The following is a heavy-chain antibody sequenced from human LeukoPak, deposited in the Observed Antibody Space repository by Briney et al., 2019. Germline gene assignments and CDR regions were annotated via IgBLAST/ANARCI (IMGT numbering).Heavy chain of an antibody. CDR1: GFALSSYA. V-gene: IGHV3-30-3*01. CDR3: ASEFRSGHMGLDAFDI. D-gene: IGHD2-15*01. J-gene: IGHJ3*02. CDR2: TSYDENNK. Sequence: PGGSLRLSCAASGFALSSYAMHWVRQAPGKGLEWVALTSYDENNKYYTDSVKGRFTISRDNPKNTLYLQMNSLRAEDTAVYYCASEFRSGHMGLDAFDIWGQGTMVTVSS.